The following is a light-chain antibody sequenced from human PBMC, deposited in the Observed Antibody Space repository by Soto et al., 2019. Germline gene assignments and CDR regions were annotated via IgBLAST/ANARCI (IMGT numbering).Light chain of an antibody. CDR2: GAS. CDR1: QSVNSD. J-gene: IGKJ4*01. CDR3: QQYNSWPPLT. Sequence: EVVMTQSPATLSVSPGERATLSCRASQSVNSDLAWYRHRPGQAPRLLIYGASIRATGIPARFSGYGSGTDFTLIISSLQSEDFAVYYCQQYNSWPPLTFGGGTKVEI. V-gene: IGKV3-15*01.